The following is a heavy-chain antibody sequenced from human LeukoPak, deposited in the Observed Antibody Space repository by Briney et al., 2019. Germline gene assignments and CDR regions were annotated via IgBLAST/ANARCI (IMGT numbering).Heavy chain of an antibody. J-gene: IGHJ2*01. D-gene: IGHD6-13*01. V-gene: IGHV4-38-2*02. CDR3: ARDRKPLVRTWYFDL. CDR1: GYSISSGYY. Sequence: PSETLSLTCTVSGYSISSGYYWGWIRQPPGKGLEWIGSIYHSGSTYYNPSLKSRVTISVDTSKNQFSLMLSSVTAADTAVYYCARDRKPLVRTWYFDLWGRGTLVTVSS. CDR2: IYHSGST.